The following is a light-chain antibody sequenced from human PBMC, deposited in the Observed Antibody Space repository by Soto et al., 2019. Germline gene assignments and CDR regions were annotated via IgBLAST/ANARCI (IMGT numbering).Light chain of an antibody. Sequence: EIVLTQSPGTLSLSPGERATLSCRASQSLRSSLAWYQQKPGQAPRLLIYDASSRATGIPDRFSGSGSGTDFTLTISRLEPEDFAVYYCQQYGSSGTFGQGTKVDIK. J-gene: IGKJ1*01. V-gene: IGKV3-20*01. CDR3: QQYGSSGT. CDR1: QSLRSS. CDR2: DAS.